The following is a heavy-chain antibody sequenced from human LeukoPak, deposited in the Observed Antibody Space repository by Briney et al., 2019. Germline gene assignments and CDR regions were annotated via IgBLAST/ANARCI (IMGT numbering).Heavy chain of an antibody. Sequence: GGSLRLSCAASGFTFRSYSMNWVRQAPGKGLEWVSYISSSSSIIYYADSVEGRFTISRDNAKNSLYLQMNSLRDEDTAVYYCAREPDLAYYDILTGPDSWGRGTLVTVSS. CDR3: AREPDLAYYDILTGPDS. J-gene: IGHJ4*02. V-gene: IGHV3-48*02. CDR2: ISSSSSII. D-gene: IGHD3-9*01. CDR1: GFTFRSYS.